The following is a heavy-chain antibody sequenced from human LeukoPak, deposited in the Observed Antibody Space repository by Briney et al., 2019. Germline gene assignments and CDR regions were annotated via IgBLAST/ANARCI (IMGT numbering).Heavy chain of an antibody. D-gene: IGHD3-22*01. CDR3: ARDYRYDSSPYYFDY. CDR2: INPNSGGT. J-gene: IGHJ4*02. Sequence: GASVKVSCKASGYTFTGYHMHWVRQAPGQGLEWMGWINPNSGGTNYAQKFQGRVTMTTDTSTSTAYMELRSLRSDDTAVYYCARDYRYDSSPYYFDYWGQGTLVTVSS. CDR1: GYTFTGYH. V-gene: IGHV1-2*02.